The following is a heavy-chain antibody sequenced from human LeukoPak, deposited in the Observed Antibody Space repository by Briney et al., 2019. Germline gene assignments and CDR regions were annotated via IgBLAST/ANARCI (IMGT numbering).Heavy chain of an antibody. CDR3: AKFIPHIVVVTYFDY. CDR1: GFTFSSYW. CDR2: ISGSGGST. D-gene: IGHD2-21*02. V-gene: IGHV3-23*01. Sequence: GGSLRLSCAASGFTFSSYWMHWVRQAPGKGLEWVSAISGSGGSTYYADSVKGQFTISRDNSKNTLYLQMNSLRAEDTAVYYCAKFIPHIVVVTYFDYWGQGTLVTVSS. J-gene: IGHJ4*02.